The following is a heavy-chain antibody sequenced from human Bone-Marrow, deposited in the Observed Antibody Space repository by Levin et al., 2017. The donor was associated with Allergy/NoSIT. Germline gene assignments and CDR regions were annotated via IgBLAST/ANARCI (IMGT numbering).Heavy chain of an antibody. CDR2: INSDGSST. V-gene: IGHV3-74*01. J-gene: IGHJ6*02. CDR1: GFTFSSYW. CDR3: ARVGFYYYYGMDI. Sequence: GGSLRLSCAASGFTFSSYWMHWVRQAPGKGLVWVSRINSDGSSTSYADSVKGRFTISRDNAKNTLYLQMNSLRAEDTAVYYCARVGFYYYYGMDIWGQGTTVTVSS.